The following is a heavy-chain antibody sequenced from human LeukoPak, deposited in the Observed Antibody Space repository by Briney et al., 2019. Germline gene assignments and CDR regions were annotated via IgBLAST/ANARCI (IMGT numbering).Heavy chain of an antibody. CDR2: IYYSGST. CDR1: GGPISSGGYS. V-gene: IGHV4-30-4*07. D-gene: IGHD6-19*01. J-gene: IGHJ4*02. Sequence: SETLSLTCAVSGGPISSGGYSWSWIRQPPGKGLEWIGYIYYSGSTYYNPSLKSRVTISVDTSKNQFSLKLSSVTAADTAVYYCARWRRGGWSLDYWGQGTLVTVSS. CDR3: ARWRRGGWSLDY.